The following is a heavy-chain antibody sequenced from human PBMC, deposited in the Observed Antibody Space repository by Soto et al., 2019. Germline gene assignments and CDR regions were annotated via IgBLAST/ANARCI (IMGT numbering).Heavy chain of an antibody. J-gene: IGHJ4*02. CDR1: GGSISSGCYY. Sequence: SETLSLTCTVSGGSISSGCYYWSWIRQHPGKGLEWIGYIYYSGSTYYNPSLKSRVTISVDTSKNQFSLKLSSVTAADTAVYYCAREGSVVPAAIDYWGQGTLVTVSS. D-gene: IGHD2-2*02. CDR3: AREGSVVPAAIDY. CDR2: IYYSGST. V-gene: IGHV4-31*03.